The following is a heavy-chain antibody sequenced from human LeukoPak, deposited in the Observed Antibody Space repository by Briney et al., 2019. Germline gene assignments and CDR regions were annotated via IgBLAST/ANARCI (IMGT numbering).Heavy chain of an antibody. V-gene: IGHV4-59*01. CDR3: ARVSGGSGSGPVDY. J-gene: IGHJ4*02. CDR1: GGSIGSFH. Sequence: SETLSLTCTVSGGSIGSFHWSWIRQPPGKGLEWIGYIYNSVITNSNPSLKSRVAMSVDTSKNQFSLKLGSLTAADTAIYYCARVSGGSGSGPVDYWGQGTLVTVPS. D-gene: IGHD3-10*01. CDR2: IYNSVIT.